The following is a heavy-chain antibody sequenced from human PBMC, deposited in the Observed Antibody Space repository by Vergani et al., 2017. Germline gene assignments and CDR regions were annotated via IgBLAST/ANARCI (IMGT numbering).Heavy chain of an antibody. CDR1: GYSFTSYW. V-gene: IGHV5-51*01. D-gene: IGHD3-22*01. CDR2: IYPGDSDT. J-gene: IGHJ3*02. CDR3: AGRDSSGYYLGAFDI. Sequence: EVQLVQSGAEVKKPGESLKISCKGSGYSFTSYWIGWVRQMPGKGLEWMGIIYPGDSDTRYSQSFQGQVTISAAKSISTAYLQWSRLKASDTAMYYCAGRDSSGYYLGAFDIWGQGTMVTVSS.